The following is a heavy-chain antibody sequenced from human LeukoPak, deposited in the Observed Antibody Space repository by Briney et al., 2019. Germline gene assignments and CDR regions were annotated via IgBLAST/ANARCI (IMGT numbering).Heavy chain of an antibody. Sequence: SETLSLTCTVSGGSISSGDYYWSWIRQPPGTGLEWIGYIYYSGSTDYNPSLKSRVTISVDTSKNQFSLKLSSVTAADTAVYYCARSYDISPIDYWGQGTLVTVSS. CDR2: IYYSGST. D-gene: IGHD3-9*01. V-gene: IGHV4-30-4*08. CDR3: ARSYDISPIDY. J-gene: IGHJ4*02. CDR1: GGSISSGDYY.